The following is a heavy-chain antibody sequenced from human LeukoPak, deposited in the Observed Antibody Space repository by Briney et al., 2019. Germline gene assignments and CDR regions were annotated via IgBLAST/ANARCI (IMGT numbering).Heavy chain of an antibody. D-gene: IGHD1-7*01. Sequence: SETLSLTCTVSGGSISSYYWSWIRQPPGKGLEWIGYIYTSGSTNYNPSLKSRVTISVDTSKNQFSLKLSSVTAADTAVYYCARQKWRWQLGTTGNWFDPWGQGTLVTVSS. CDR3: ARQKWRWQLGTTGNWFDP. CDR2: IYTSGST. J-gene: IGHJ5*02. CDR1: GGSISSYY. V-gene: IGHV4-4*09.